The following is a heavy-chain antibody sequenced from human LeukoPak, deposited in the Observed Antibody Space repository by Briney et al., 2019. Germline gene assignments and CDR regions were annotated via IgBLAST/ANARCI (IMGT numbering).Heavy chain of an antibody. V-gene: IGHV3-48*03. CDR1: GFTFSSYE. D-gene: IGHD2-2*01. J-gene: IGHJ6*03. CDR3: ARGPYCSSTSCYRNYYYYMDV. CDR2: ISSSGSTI. Sequence: PGGSLRLSCAASGFTFSSYEMNWVRQAPGKGLEWVSYISSSGSTIYYADSVKGRFTISRDNAKNSLYLQMNSLRAEDTAVYYCARGPYCSSTSCYRNYYYYMDVWGKGTTVTISS.